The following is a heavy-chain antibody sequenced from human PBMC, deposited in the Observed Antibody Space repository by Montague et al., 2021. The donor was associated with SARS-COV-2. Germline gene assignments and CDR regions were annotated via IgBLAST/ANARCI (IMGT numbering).Heavy chain of an antibody. CDR3: ARALPVTKFFYSYYGMDV. CDR1: GGSFSGYY. D-gene: IGHD4-17*01. CDR2: INHSGST. Sequence: SETRPLTCAVYGGSFSGYYWSWIRQPPGKGLEWIGEINHSGSTNYNPSLKSRVTISVDTSKNQFSLELTSVTAADTAVYYCARALPVTKFFYSYYGMDVWGQGTTVTVSS. J-gene: IGHJ6*02. V-gene: IGHV4-34*01.